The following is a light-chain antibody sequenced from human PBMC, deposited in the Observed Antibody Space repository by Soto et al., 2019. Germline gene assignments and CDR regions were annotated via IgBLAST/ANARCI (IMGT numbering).Light chain of an antibody. CDR2: GAS. V-gene: IGKV3-15*01. J-gene: IGKJ1*01. CDR3: QQYEHLKT. CDR1: QSVGTK. Sequence: EIVMTQSPATLSVSPGERATLSCRASQSVGTKLAWYQQQPGQAPRLLIYGASTRATGIPARFSGSGSGTEFILTISSLQSEDSAVYYCQQYEHLKTFGQGTKVEIK.